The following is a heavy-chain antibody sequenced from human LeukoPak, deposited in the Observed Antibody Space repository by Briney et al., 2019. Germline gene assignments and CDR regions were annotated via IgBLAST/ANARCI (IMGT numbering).Heavy chain of an antibody. D-gene: IGHD3-10*01. V-gene: IGHV1-69*05. CDR2: IIPIFGTA. CDR1: GGTFSSYA. CDR3: ARVRQGYYYGSGSHSRYYYYYMDV. Sequence: ASVKVSCKASGGTFSSYAISWVRQAPGQGLEWMGGIIPIFGTANYAQKFQGRVTITTDESTSTAYMELSSLRSEDTAVYYCARVRQGYYYGSGSHSRYYYYYMDVWGKGTTVTVSS. J-gene: IGHJ6*03.